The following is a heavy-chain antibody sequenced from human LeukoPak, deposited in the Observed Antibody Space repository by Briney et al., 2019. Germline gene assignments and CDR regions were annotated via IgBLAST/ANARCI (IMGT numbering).Heavy chain of an antibody. CDR2: IYYSGST. D-gene: IGHD1-26*01. CDR3: ARLWELRNAFDI. CDR1: GGSISSSSYY. Sequence: ETSETLSLTCTVSGGSISSSSYYWGWIRQPPGKGLEWIGSIYYSGSTYYNPSLKSRVTISVDTSKNQFSLKLSSVTAADTAVYYCARLWELRNAFDIWGQGTMVTVSS. J-gene: IGHJ3*02. V-gene: IGHV4-39*01.